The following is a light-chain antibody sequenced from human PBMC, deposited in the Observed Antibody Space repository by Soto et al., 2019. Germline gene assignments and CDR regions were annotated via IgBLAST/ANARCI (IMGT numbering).Light chain of an antibody. Sequence: QSVLTQPPSASGSPGQSVTISCTGTSSDVGSYDYVSWYQQHPGKAPKLLIYEVNKRPSGVPDRFSGSKSGNTASLTVSGLQAEDEADYYCLSYAGSNNLVFGGGTKLTVL. CDR1: SSDVGSYDY. V-gene: IGLV2-8*01. J-gene: IGLJ2*01. CDR2: EVN. CDR3: LSYAGSNNLV.